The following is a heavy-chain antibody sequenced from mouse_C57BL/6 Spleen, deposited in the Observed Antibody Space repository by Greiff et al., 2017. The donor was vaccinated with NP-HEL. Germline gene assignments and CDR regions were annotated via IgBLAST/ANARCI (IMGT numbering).Heavy chain of an antibody. CDR3: ARGIDYGYDGAMDY. D-gene: IGHD2-2*01. CDR2: IYPGSGNT. Sequence: QVQLQQSGAELVRPGASVKLSCKASGYTFTDYYINWVKQRPGQGLEWIARIYPGSGNTYYNEKFKGKATLTAEKSSSTAYMQLSSLTSEDSAVYFCARGIDYGYDGAMDYWGQGTSVTVSS. V-gene: IGHV1-76*01. CDR1: GYTFTDYY. J-gene: IGHJ4*01.